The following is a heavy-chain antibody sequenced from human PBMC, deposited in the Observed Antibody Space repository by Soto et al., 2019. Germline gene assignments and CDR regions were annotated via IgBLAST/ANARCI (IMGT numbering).Heavy chain of an antibody. CDR3: ARGSGYLARGSDEHLRH. CDR1: GGTFSTYA. J-gene: IGHJ1*01. Sequence: QVHLVQSGAEVRKPGSSVKVSCKASGGTFSTYAINWVRQAPGHGLQWMGQIIPIFATTNYAQKFQGRVTSTADEPTSTAYMDLSSLRSEDTAVYFGARGSGYLARGSDEHLRHWGHGTLVTVSS. V-gene: IGHV1-69*01. CDR2: IIPIFATT. D-gene: IGHD5-18*01.